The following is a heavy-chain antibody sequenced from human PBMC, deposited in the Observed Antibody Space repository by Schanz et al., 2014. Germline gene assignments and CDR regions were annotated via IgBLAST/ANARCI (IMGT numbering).Heavy chain of an antibody. CDR1: GDTFSKYN. CDR2: IMPLRGIG. D-gene: IGHD6-19*01. V-gene: IGHV1-69*02. CDR3: TRLRRADPNGFDV. J-gene: IGHJ6*02. Sequence: QVQLVQSGPEVKKPGSSVKVSCQAFGDTFSKYNIMWVRQVPGQGLEWLGRIMPLRGIGNNAWKFQDRLTITADKSMNITYMELSSRGTEDTAVDYCTRLRRADPNGFDVWGQGTTVTVS.